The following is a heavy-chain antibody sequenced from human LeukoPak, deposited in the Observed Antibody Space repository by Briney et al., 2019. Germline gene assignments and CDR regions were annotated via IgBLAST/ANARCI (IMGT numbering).Heavy chain of an antibody. CDR1: GASVTN. CDR2: IYTSGST. CDR3: ARQKWTSASCLTKNAFDI. V-gene: IGHV4-4*09. D-gene: IGHD2-2*01. Sequence: SGTLSLTCTVSGASVTNWSWIRQPPGKGLEWIGYIYTSGSTNYNPSLESRVTISVDTSKNQFSLDLSSVTAADTAVYYCARQKWTSASCLTKNAFDIWGQRTMVTVSS. J-gene: IGHJ3*02.